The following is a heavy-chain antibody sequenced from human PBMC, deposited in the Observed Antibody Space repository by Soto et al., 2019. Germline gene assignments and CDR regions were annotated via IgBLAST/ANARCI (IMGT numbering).Heavy chain of an antibody. Sequence: EVQLVESGGELVQPGGTLRLSCAASGFTFSSSRMRWVRQAPGKGLEWVASIHQDGSEIDYVDSVKGRFTISRDNAKSSLSLQINSLTVEDTALYYGAGVELLRFEAFNIWGQGIMVTVSS. CDR3: AGVELLRFEAFNI. CDR1: GFTFSSSR. D-gene: IGHD5-12*01. J-gene: IGHJ3*02. CDR2: IHQDGSEI. V-gene: IGHV3-7*01.